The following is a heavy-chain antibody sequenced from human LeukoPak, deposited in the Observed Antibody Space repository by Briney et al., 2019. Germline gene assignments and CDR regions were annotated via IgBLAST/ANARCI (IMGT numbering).Heavy chain of an antibody. CDR3: AVTMVRGVINDY. Sequence: ASVKVSCKASGYTFTSYGISWVRQAPGQGLEWMGWIGAYNGNTNYAQKLQGRVTMTTDTSTSTAYMELRSLRSDDTAVYYCAVTMVRGVINDYWGQGTLVTVSS. CDR2: IGAYNGNT. D-gene: IGHD3-10*01. CDR1: GYTFTSYG. V-gene: IGHV1-18*01. J-gene: IGHJ4*02.